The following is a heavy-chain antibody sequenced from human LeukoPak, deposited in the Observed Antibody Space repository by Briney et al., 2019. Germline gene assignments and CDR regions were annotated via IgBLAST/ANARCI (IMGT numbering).Heavy chain of an antibody. CDR3: ARRAWDNWFDP. J-gene: IGHJ5*02. V-gene: IGHV4-59*08. CDR2: IYYSGST. D-gene: IGHD7-27*01. CDR1: GGSISSYY. Sequence: SETLSLTCTVSGGSISSYYWSWIRQPPGKGLEWIGYIYYSGSTNYNPSLKSRVTISVDTSKNQFSLKLSSVTAADTAVYYCARRAWDNWFDPWGQGTLVTVSS.